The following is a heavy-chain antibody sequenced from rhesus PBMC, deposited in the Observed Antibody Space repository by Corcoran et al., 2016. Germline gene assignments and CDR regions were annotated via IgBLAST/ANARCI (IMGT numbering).Heavy chain of an antibody. Sequence: QVQLQESGPGLVKPSETLSLTCAVSGGSFSSYWLSWIRQPPGKGLEWIGEINGNSGSTNYNPSLKSRVTISKDASKNQFSLKLSAVTAADTAVYYCAREDCSGGVCYRYWGQGVLVTVSS. V-gene: IGHV4-80*01. CDR3: AREDCSGGVCYRY. CDR1: GGSFSSYW. CDR2: INGNSGST. D-gene: IGHD2-39*02. J-gene: IGHJ4*01.